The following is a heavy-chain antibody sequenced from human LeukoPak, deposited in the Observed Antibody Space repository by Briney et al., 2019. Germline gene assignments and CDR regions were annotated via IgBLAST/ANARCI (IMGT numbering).Heavy chain of an antibody. CDR3: AREGRIAVADPYYYYGMDV. CDR1: GYTFTSYD. V-gene: IGHV1-8*01. CDR2: MNPNSGNT. J-gene: IGHJ6*02. Sequence: ASVKVSCKASGYTFTSYDINWVRQATGQGLEWMGWMNPNSGNTGYAQKFQGRVTMTRNTSISTANMELSSLRSEDTAVYYCAREGRIAVADPYYYYGMDVWGQGTTVTVSS. D-gene: IGHD6-19*01.